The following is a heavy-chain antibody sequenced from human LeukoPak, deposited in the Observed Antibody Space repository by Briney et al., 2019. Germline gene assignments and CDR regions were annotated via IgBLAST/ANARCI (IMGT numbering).Heavy chain of an antibody. V-gene: IGHV3-33*06. CDR2: IWYDGSNK. J-gene: IGHJ3*02. CDR3: AKNKWERSGAFDI. D-gene: IGHD1-26*01. Sequence: SGRSLRPSCAASGFTFSSYGMHWVRQAPGKGLEWVAVIWYDGSNKYYADSVKGRFTISRDNSKNTLYLQMNSLRAEDTAVYYCAKNKWERSGAFDIWGQGTMVTVSS. CDR1: GFTFSSYG.